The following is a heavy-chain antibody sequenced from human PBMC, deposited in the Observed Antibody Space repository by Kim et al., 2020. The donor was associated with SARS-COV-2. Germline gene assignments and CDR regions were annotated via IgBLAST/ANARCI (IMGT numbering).Heavy chain of an antibody. CDR3: AKGRQSHAYWVAMDV. J-gene: IGHJ6*02. CDR2: INAHNVVF. D-gene: IGHD3-16*01. CDR1: GFDFDTFA. Sequence: GGSLRLSCEGSGFDFDTFAITWVRQAPGKGLEWVSRINAHNVVFYYANSVKGLFTASRDNSKAYLHMRGLRSEDTAINYCAKGRQSHAYWVAMDVWGQGAAVTVSS. V-gene: IGHV3-23*01.